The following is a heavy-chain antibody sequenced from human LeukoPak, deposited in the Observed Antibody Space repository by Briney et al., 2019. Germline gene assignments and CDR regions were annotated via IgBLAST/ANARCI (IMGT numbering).Heavy chain of an antibody. CDR3: ARGRGLLWFGESFDI. J-gene: IGHJ3*02. D-gene: IGHD3-10*01. Sequence: PSETLSLTCTVSGGSISSYYWSWIRQPPGKGLEWIGEINHSGSTNYNPSLKSRVTISVDTSKNQFSLKLSSVTAADTAVYYCARGRGLLWFGESFDIWGQGTMVTVSS. CDR1: GGSISSYY. V-gene: IGHV4-34*01. CDR2: INHSGST.